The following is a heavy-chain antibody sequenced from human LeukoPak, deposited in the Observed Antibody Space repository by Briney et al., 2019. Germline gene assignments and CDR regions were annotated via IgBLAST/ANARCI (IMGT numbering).Heavy chain of an antibody. CDR3: ARTTSSWNLYFDY. Sequence: GESLKISCKGSGYSFTSYWIGWVRQMPGKGLEWMGFIYPGDSGTRYSPSFQGQVTISVDRSTTTAYLQWTRLKASDTAMYYCARTTSSWNLYFDYWGQGALVTVSS. V-gene: IGHV5-51*01. CDR1: GYSFTSYW. J-gene: IGHJ4*02. CDR2: IYPGDSGT. D-gene: IGHD6-19*01.